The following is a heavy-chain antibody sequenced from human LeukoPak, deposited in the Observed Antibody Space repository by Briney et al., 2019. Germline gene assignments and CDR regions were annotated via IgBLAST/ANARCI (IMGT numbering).Heavy chain of an antibody. CDR1: GFTFSDYY. CDR3: ATRRDGYNYKVY. CDR2: ISSSDSTI. D-gene: IGHD5-24*01. Sequence: GGSLRLSCAASGFTFSDYYMSWVRQAPGKGLEWVSYISSSDSTIYYADSVKGRFTISRDNAKNSLYLQMNSLRAEDTAVYYCATRRDGYNYKVYWGQGTLATVSS. V-gene: IGHV3-11*04. J-gene: IGHJ4*02.